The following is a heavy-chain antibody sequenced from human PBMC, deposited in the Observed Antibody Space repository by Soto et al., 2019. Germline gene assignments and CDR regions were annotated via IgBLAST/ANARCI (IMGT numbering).Heavy chain of an antibody. D-gene: IGHD6-6*01. CDR2: IYDSGST. V-gene: IGHV4-59*01. Sequence: PSETKSHTNSVSDLYISCFYWNWIRQPPGKGLEWIGYIYDSGSTNYNPSLKSRVTISVDTSKNQFSLKLTSVTDADTPLYYCAAPPRYRGQGTLVTVSS. CDR1: DLYISCFY. J-gene: IGHJ4*02. CDR3: AAPPRY.